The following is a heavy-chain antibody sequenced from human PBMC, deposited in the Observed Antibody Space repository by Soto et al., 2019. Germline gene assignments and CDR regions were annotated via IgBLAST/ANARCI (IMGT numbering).Heavy chain of an antibody. V-gene: IGHV3-23*01. CDR2: ISGSGGST. Sequence: GGSLRLSCAASGFTFSSYAMSWVRQAPGKGLEWVSAISGSGGSTYYADSVKGRFTISRDNSKNTLYLQMNSLRAEDTAVYYCAKVFIGGYCSSTSCYRYWYFDLWGRGTLVTVSS. D-gene: IGHD2-2*01. CDR1: GFTFSSYA. J-gene: IGHJ2*01. CDR3: AKVFIGGYCSSTSCYRYWYFDL.